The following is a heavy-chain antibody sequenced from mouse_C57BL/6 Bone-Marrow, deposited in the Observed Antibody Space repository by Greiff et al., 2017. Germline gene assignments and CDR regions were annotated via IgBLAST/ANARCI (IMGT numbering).Heavy chain of an antibody. D-gene: IGHD1-1*01. CDR1: GYTFTSYW. CDR2: IHPNSGST. CDR3: ATEYGGSSYWYFDV. V-gene: IGHV1-64*01. Sequence: QVQLKQPGAELVKPGASVKLSCKASGYTFTSYWMHWVKQRPGHGLEWIGVIHPNSGSTNYNEKFKSKATLTVDKSSSTAYMQLSSLTSEDSAVYYCATEYGGSSYWYFDVWGTGTTVTVSS. J-gene: IGHJ1*03.